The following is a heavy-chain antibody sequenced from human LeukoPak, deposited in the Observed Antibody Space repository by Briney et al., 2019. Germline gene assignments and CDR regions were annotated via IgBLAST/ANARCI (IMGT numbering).Heavy chain of an antibody. D-gene: IGHD1-26*01. Sequence: GGSLRLSCAASGFTFSSYTMNWVRQAPGKGLEWVSYISSGSSTIYYADSVKGRFTISRDSAKNSLYLQMNSLRAEDTAVYYCARDSPVYSGSLGSYWYFDLWGRGTLVTVSS. CDR1: GFTFSSYT. CDR2: ISSGSSTI. V-gene: IGHV3-48*01. J-gene: IGHJ2*01. CDR3: ARDSPVYSGSLGSYWYFDL.